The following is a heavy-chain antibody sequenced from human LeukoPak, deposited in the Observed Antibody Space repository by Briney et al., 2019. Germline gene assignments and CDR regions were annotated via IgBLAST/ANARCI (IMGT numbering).Heavy chain of an antibody. Sequence: PSQTLSLTCAVSGGSISSGGYSWSWIRQPPGKGLEWIGYIYHSGSTYYNPSLKGRVTISVDRSKNQFSLKLSSVTAADTAVYYCARDNRDFWSGYLHYWYFDLWGRGTLVTVSS. V-gene: IGHV4-30-2*01. D-gene: IGHD3-3*01. CDR2: IYHSGST. CDR3: ARDNRDFWSGYLHYWYFDL. CDR1: GGSISSGGYS. J-gene: IGHJ2*01.